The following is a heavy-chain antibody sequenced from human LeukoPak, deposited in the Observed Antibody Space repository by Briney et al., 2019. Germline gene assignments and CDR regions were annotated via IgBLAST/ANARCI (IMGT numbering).Heavy chain of an antibody. V-gene: IGHV4-34*01. CDR3: ASAGGYRSSTSCPNGGVYYFDY. D-gene: IGHD2-2*01. CDR2: INHSGST. CDR1: GGSFSGYY. J-gene: IGHJ4*02. Sequence: PSETLSLTCAVYGGSFSGYYWSWIRQPPGKGLEWIGEINHSGSTNYNPSLKSRVTISVDTSKNQFSLKLSSVTAADTAVYYCASAGGYRSSTSCPNGGVYYFDYWGQGTLVTVSS.